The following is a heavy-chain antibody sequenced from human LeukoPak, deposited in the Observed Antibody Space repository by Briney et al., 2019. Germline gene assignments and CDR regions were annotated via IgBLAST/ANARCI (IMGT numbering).Heavy chain of an antibody. CDR3: ARDWSFDSDDYYLYGFDI. D-gene: IGHD3-22*01. CDR2: IRQDGSER. V-gene: IGHV3-7*01. J-gene: IGHJ3*02. CDR1: GFSFNSYW. Sequence: PGGSLRLSCAASGFSFNSYWMSWVRQAPGTGLEWVANIRQDGSERYYADSLKGRFTISRDNAKNSLYLQMNSLRAEDTAMYYCARDWSFDSDDYYLYGFDIWGQGTMVTVSS.